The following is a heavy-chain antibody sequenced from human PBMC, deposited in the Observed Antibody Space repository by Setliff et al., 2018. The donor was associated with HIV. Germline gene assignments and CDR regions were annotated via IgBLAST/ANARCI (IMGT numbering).Heavy chain of an antibody. CDR2: INHIGST. CDR3: ARVRGSSGWYVFDY. V-gene: IGHV4-34*01. J-gene: IGHJ4*02. CDR1: GGSFTTYY. D-gene: IGHD6-19*01. Sequence: SETLSLTCAVYGGSFTTYYWSWIRQPPGKGLEWIGEINHIGSTNYNPSLKSRVTISIDTSKNQFSLKLSSVTAADTAVYYCARVRGSSGWYVFDYWGQGTLVTVSS.